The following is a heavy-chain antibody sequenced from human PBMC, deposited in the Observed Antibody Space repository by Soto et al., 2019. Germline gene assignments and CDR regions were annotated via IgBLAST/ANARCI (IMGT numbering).Heavy chain of an antibody. Sequence: LETLSLTCTVSGASSRGGDYYWGWIRQPPGKGLEWIGSIYYSGTSSYNPSLKSRVTMSVDTSKKQLSLRLSSVTAADTAVYYCARLHCDSPNCVPLDPWGQGTLVTVSS. J-gene: IGHJ5*02. D-gene: IGHD2-2*01. CDR3: ARLHCDSPNCVPLDP. V-gene: IGHV4-39*01. CDR1: GASSRGGDYY. CDR2: IYYSGTS.